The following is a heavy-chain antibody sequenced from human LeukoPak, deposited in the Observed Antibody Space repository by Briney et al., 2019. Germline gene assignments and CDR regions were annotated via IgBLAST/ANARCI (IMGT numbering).Heavy chain of an antibody. CDR2: ISGSGGST. D-gene: IGHD2-2*01. J-gene: IGHJ4*02. Sequence: GGSLRLSCAASGFTFSSYSMNWVRQAPGKGLEWVSAISGSGGSTYYADSVKGRFTISRDNSKNTLYLQMNSLRAEDTAVYYCAKCAGTRSSTSCQLDYWGQGTLVTVSS. CDR3: AKCAGTRSSTSCQLDY. V-gene: IGHV3-23*01. CDR1: GFTFSSYS.